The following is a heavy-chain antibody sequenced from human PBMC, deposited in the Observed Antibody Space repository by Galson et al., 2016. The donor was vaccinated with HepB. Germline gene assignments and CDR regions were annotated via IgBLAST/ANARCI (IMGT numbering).Heavy chain of an antibody. Sequence: TLSLTCTVSGGSISSSSDYWGWIRQPPGKGLEWIGNIYYSGSTYYNPSLKSRVTISVDTSKNQFSLKLSSVTAADTAVCYCARDGSAAGTSLDYWGQGTLVTVSS. CDR2: IYYSGST. V-gene: IGHV4-39*07. CDR1: GGSISSSSDY. J-gene: IGHJ4*02. D-gene: IGHD6-13*01. CDR3: ARDGSAAGTSLDY.